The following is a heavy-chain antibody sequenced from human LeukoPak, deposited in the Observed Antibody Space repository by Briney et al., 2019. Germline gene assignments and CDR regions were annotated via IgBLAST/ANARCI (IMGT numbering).Heavy chain of an antibody. CDR3: AREDYDSSGYRSD. Sequence: GGTLRLSCAASGFIFSSHGMNWVRQAPGKGLEWVSGISPSGDITYYADSVKGRFTISRDNSKNTLYLQMNSLRAEDTAVYYCAREDYDSSGYRSDWGQGTLVTVSS. D-gene: IGHD3-22*01. CDR1: GFIFSSHG. V-gene: IGHV3-23*01. J-gene: IGHJ4*02. CDR2: ISPSGDIT.